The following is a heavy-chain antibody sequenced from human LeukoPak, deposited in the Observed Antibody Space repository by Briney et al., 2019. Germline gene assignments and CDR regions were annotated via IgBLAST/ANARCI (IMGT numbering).Heavy chain of an antibody. J-gene: IGHJ3*02. CDR2: ISSSSSYI. CDR1: GFTFSSYS. CDR3: ARDTYDLGDAFDI. Sequence: GGSLRLSCAASGFTFSSYSMNWVRQAPGKGLEWVSSISSSSSYIYYADSVKGRFTISRDNAKNSLYLQMNSLRAEDTAVYYCARDTYDLGDAFDIWGQGTMVTVSS. V-gene: IGHV3-21*01. D-gene: IGHD3-10*01.